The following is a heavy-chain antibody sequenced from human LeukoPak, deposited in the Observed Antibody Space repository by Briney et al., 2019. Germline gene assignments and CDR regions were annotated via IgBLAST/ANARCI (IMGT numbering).Heavy chain of an antibody. D-gene: IGHD1-26*01. CDR1: GFTFSRYA. Sequence: GSLRLSCITSGFTFSRYAMNWVRQAPGKGLEWIGEINHSGSTNYNPSLKSRVTISVDTSKNQFSLKLSSVTAADTAVYYCARHSGGTYYVNFDPWGQGTLVTVSS. CDR3: ARHSGGTYYVNFDP. J-gene: IGHJ5*02. V-gene: IGHV4-34*01. CDR2: INHSGST.